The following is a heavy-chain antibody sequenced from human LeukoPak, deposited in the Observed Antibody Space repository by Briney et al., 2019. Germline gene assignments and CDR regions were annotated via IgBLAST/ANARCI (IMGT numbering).Heavy chain of an antibody. J-gene: IGHJ6*03. CDR3: ARGYYDFWSGYYREKTYYYYYYMDV. CDR2: INRSGST. D-gene: IGHD3-3*01. V-gene: IGHV4-34*01. Sequence: SETLSLTCAVYGGSFSGYYWSWIRQPPGKGLEWIGEINRSGSTNYNPSLKSRVTISVDTSKNQFSLKLSSVTAADTAVYYCARGYYDFWSGYYREKTYYYYYYMDVWGKGTTVTVSS. CDR1: GGSFSGYY.